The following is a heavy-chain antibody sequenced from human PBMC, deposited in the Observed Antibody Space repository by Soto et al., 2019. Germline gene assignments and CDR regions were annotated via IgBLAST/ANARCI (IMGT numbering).Heavy chain of an antibody. CDR1: GYTFSGYY. CDR2: INPNSGGT. J-gene: IGHJ6*02. V-gene: IGHV1-2*02. CDR3: ARSLTEGYCTITGCYTRPLYGMDV. D-gene: IGHD2-2*02. Sequence: ASVKVSCKASGYTFSGYYIHWLRQAPGQGLEWMGWINPNSGGTNYAQKFQGRVTATRDTPTSTAYMELSRLTSDDTAVYYRARSLTEGYCTITGCYTRPLYGMDVWGQGTTVTVSS.